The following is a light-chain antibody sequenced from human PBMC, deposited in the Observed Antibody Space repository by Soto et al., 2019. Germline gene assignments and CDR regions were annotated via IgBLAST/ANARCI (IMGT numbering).Light chain of an antibody. CDR1: SSNIGNNY. CDR3: GTWDTSLSAVV. Sequence: QSVLTQPPSVSAAPGQKVTISCSGSSSNIGNNYVSWYQHLPGTAPKLLIYDNNERPSGIPDRFSGSKSGTSATLGITGLQTGDEADYYCGTWDTSLSAVVFAEGPSSPS. CDR2: DNN. V-gene: IGLV1-51*01. J-gene: IGLJ2*01.